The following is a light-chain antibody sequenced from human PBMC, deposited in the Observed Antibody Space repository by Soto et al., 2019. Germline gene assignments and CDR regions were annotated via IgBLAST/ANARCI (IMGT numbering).Light chain of an antibody. Sequence: QLVLTQPASVSGSPGQSITISCAGTSSDINFYKYVSWYQQHPGKAPKLIIYDVSNRPSGVSNRFSGSKSGNTASLTISGLQPEDEADYYCSSYTITNTKFGGGTKVTVL. CDR2: DVS. V-gene: IGLV2-14*01. J-gene: IGLJ2*01. CDR1: SSDINFYKY. CDR3: SSYTITNTK.